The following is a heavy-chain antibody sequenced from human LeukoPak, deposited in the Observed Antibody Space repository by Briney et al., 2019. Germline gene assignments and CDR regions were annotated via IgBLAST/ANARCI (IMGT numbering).Heavy chain of an antibody. Sequence: PGGSLRLSCAASGFTFSSYGMHWVRQAPGKGLEWVAVISYDGSNKYYADSVKGRFTISRDNSKNTLYLQMNSLRAEDTAVYYCARVAVGATRVDFDYWGQGTLVTVSS. CDR3: ARVAVGATRVDFDY. V-gene: IGHV3-30*03. D-gene: IGHD1-26*01. CDR1: GFTFSSYG. CDR2: ISYDGSNK. J-gene: IGHJ4*02.